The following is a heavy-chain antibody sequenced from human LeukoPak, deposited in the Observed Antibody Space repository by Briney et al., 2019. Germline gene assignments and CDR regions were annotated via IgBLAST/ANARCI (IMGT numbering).Heavy chain of an antibody. CDR2: IWYDGKNK. V-gene: IGHV3-33*06. D-gene: IGHD6-19*01. CDR1: GFTFSKYG. Sequence: PGGSLRLSCAASGFTFSKYGMHWVRQPPGKGLEWVAVIWYDGKNKYYADSVKGRFTISRDNSKNTLYLEMNSLRADDTAVYYCAKDRAVAGTDARYYFDYWGQGALVTVSA. J-gene: IGHJ4*02. CDR3: AKDRAVAGTDARYYFDY.